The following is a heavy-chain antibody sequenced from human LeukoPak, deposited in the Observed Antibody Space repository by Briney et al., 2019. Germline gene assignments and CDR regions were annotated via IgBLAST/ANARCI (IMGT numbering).Heavy chain of an antibody. CDR3: ARRSGYDSNYFDY. D-gene: IGHD5-12*01. J-gene: IGHJ4*02. V-gene: IGHV3-20*04. CDR1: GFTFDDYG. Sequence: GGSLRLSCAASGFTFDDYGMTWVRPAPGKGLALVSGINWNGGSTGYADSVKGRFTISRDNAKNSLYLQMNSLRAEDTALYYCARRSGYDSNYFDYWGQGTLVTVSS. CDR2: INWNGGST.